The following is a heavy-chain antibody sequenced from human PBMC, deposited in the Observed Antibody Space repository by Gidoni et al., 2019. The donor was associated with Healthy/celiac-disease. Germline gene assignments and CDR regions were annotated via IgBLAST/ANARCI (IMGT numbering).Heavy chain of an antibody. J-gene: IGHJ5*02. CDR1: GGSFRGYY. V-gene: IGHV4-34*01. CDR2: INHSGST. D-gene: IGHD3-22*01. Sequence: QVQLQQWGAGLLKPSEPLSLTCAVYGGSFRGYYWSWIRQPPGKGLEWIGEINHSGSTNYNPSLKSRVTISVDTSKNQFSLKLSSVTAADTAVYYCARVYYYDSSGYYYDNWFDPWGQGTLVTVSS. CDR3: ARVYYYDSSGYYYDNWFDP.